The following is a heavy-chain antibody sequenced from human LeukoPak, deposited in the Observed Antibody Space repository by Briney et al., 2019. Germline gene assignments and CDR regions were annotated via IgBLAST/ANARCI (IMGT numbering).Heavy chain of an antibody. CDR1: DYPFTSYG. J-gene: IGHJ4*02. CDR3: ARQHFDYGDYGEPFDY. V-gene: IGHV1-18*01. D-gene: IGHD4-17*01. Sequence: GASVKVSCKASDYPFTSYGISWVRQAPGQGLEWMGWISAYNGNTNYAQKLQGRVTMTTDTSTSTAYMELRSLRSDDTAVYYCARQHFDYGDYGEPFDYWGQGTLVTVSS. CDR2: ISAYNGNT.